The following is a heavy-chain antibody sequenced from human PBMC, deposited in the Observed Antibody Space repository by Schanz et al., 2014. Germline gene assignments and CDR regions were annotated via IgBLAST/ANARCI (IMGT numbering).Heavy chain of an antibody. J-gene: IGHJ4*02. V-gene: IGHV1-69*09. D-gene: IGHD5-12*01. CDR1: GGTFNSYT. CDR3: ARDFSAYVGNYFDY. Sequence: QVQLVQSGAEVEKPGASVKVSCKASGGTFNSYTINWVRQAPGQGLEWMGRIIPILGIANYAQKFQGRVTMTTDTSTGTAYMELRSLRSDDTAVYYCARDFSAYVGNYFDYWGQGTLVTVSS. CDR2: IIPILGIA.